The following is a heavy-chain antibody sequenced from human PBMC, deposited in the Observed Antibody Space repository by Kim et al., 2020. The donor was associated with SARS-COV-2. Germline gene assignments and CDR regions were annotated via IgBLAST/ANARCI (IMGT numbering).Heavy chain of an antibody. CDR2: IYPGDSDT. CDR1: GYSFTSYW. Sequence: GESLKISCKGSGYSFTSYWIGWVRQMPGKGLEWMGIIYPGDSDTRYSPSFQGQVTISADKSISTAYLQWSSLKASDTAMYYCARQLISSSWRPSATTGGMDVWGQGTTVTVSS. D-gene: IGHD6-13*01. V-gene: IGHV5-51*01. CDR3: ARQLISSSWRPSATTGGMDV. J-gene: IGHJ6*02.